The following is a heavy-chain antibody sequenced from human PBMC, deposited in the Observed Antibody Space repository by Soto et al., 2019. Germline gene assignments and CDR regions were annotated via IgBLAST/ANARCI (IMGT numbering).Heavy chain of an antibody. CDR2: INPSGGST. V-gene: IGHV1-46*03. CDR1: GYTFTSYY. J-gene: IGHJ4*02. CDR3: ARITGGPYYDILTGYESVDY. Sequence: ASVNVSCKASGYTFTSYYMHWVRQAPGQGLEWMGIINPSGGSTSYAQKFQGRVTMTRDTSTSTVYMELSSLRSEDTAVYYCARITGGPYYDILTGYESVDYWGQGTLVTVSS. D-gene: IGHD3-9*01.